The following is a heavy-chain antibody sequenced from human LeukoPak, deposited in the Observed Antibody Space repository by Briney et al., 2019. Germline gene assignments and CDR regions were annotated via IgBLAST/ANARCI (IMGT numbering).Heavy chain of an antibody. Sequence: GGSLRLSCAASGFTFSNYAMHWVRQAPGKGLEWVAVISYDGSNKYYADSVKGRFTISRDTSKNTLYLQMNSLRAEDTAVYYCAKDLEYSGSGTPGVFDYWGQGTRVTVSS. D-gene: IGHD3-10*01. V-gene: IGHV3-30*04. CDR3: AKDLEYSGSGTPGVFDY. CDR2: ISYDGSNK. J-gene: IGHJ4*02. CDR1: GFTFSNYA.